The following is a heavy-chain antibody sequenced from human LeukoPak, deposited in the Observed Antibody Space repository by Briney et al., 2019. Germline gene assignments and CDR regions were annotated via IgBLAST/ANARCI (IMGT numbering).Heavy chain of an antibody. CDR2: IYTSGST. CDR3: ARASAAAFDF. D-gene: IGHD6-13*01. Sequence: PSETLSLTCTVSGGSISDYYWSWIRQPAGKGLEWIGRIYTSGSTNYDPSLKSRITMSVDTSNNQFSLKMTSVTAADTAVYYCARASAAAFDFWGQGTLVTVSS. J-gene: IGHJ4*02. CDR1: GGSISDYY. V-gene: IGHV4-4*07.